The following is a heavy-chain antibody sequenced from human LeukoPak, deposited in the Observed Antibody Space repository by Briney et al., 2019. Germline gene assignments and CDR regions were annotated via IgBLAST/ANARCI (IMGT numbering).Heavy chain of an antibody. D-gene: IGHD2-15*01. CDR3: ARDRGPNCSGGSCYYVRYFDY. Sequence: SETLSLTCAVSGGSISSSNWWSWVRQPPGKGLEWIGEIYHTGTTNYNPSLKSRLTISLDKSKNQFSLRLSSVTAADTAVYYCARDRGPNCSGGSCYYVRYFDYWGQGTLVTVSS. J-gene: IGHJ4*02. CDR1: GGSISSSNW. V-gene: IGHV4-4*02. CDR2: IYHTGTT.